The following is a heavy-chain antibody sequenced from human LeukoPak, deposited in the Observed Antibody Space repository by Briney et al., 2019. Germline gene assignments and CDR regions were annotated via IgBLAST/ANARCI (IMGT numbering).Heavy chain of an antibody. J-gene: IGHJ4*02. CDR1: GFTFSSYA. V-gene: IGHV3-30*01. Sequence: GGSLRLSCAASGFTFSSYAIHWVRQAPGKGLEWVAVISSDGSTKYYADSVKGRLTISRDNSKNTLYLQMNSLRAEDTAVYYCARAFYDSSGYGYYFDYWGQGTLVTVSP. CDR2: ISSDGSTK. CDR3: ARAFYDSSGYGYYFDY. D-gene: IGHD3-22*01.